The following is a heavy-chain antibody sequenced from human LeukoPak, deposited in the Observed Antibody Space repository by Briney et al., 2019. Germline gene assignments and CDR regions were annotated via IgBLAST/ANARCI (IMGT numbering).Heavy chain of an antibody. CDR1: GDSISGYY. Sequence: PSETLSLTCGVSGDSISGYYWNWIRQSPEKGLEWIAYIRSSGSINYNPSLRSRATISLDTSKNQFSLRLTSVTAADTAVYYCARMATIRGDGYHFDFWGQGTLVTVSS. J-gene: IGHJ4*02. CDR3: ARMATIRGDGYHFDF. CDR2: IRSSGSI. D-gene: IGHD5-24*01. V-gene: IGHV4-59*01.